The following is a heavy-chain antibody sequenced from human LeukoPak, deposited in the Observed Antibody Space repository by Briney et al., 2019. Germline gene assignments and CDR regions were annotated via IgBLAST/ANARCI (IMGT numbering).Heavy chain of an antibody. CDR2: INNDGSTE. CDR1: GFTLSSYW. D-gene: IGHD3-22*01. J-gene: IGHJ4*02. V-gene: IGHV3-74*01. Sequence: GXXLRLSCEASGFTLSSYWMHWVRQAPGKGMGWVSRINNDGSTEHYADSVKGGFIISRDNAENTLYLQMNSLRAEDTAVYYCARGPETYYYDSSAYYWGQGTLVTVSS. CDR3: ARGPETYYYDSSAYY.